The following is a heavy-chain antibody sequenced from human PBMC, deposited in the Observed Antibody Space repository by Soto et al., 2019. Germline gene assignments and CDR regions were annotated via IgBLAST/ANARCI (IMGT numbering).Heavy chain of an antibody. V-gene: IGHV3-30*18. CDR3: AKDAEVVVAALDY. CDR1: GFTFSSYG. Sequence: QVQPVESGGGVVQPGRSLRLSCAASGFTFSSYGMHWVRQAPGKGLEWVAVISYDGSNKYYADSVKGRFTISRDNSKNTLYLQMNSLRAEDTAVYYCAKDAEVVVAALDYWGQGTLVTVSS. D-gene: IGHD2-15*01. J-gene: IGHJ4*02. CDR2: ISYDGSNK.